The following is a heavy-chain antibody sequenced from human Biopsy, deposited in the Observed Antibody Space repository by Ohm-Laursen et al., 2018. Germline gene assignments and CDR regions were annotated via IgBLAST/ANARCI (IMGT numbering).Heavy chain of an antibody. D-gene: IGHD1-20*01. J-gene: IGHJ4*02. Sequence: SDTLSLTCTVSGGFISSSSYYWGWIRQPPGKGLEWIGSISYTGSTHDNPSLTSRFTISVDTSKNQFSLKLYSVTAADTAVYYCARGSNWNDWSFDYWGQGTVVTVPS. V-gene: IGHV4-39*01. CDR2: ISYTGST. CDR1: GGFISSSSYY. CDR3: ARGSNWNDWSFDY.